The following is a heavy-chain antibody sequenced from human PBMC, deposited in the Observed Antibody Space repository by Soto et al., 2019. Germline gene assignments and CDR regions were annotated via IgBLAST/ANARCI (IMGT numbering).Heavy chain of an antibody. Sequence: QVQLPESAPRLVKPSGTLSLTCAFSGGSISSSNWWRWVRQPPGKGLEWIGEIYDSGSTNYNPSLSSRVTISVDKSKNQFSLKLSSVTAADTAVYYCAREEVVRGVPSLDAFDIWGQGTMVTVSS. CDR1: GGSISSSNW. D-gene: IGHD3-10*01. CDR3: AREEVVRGVPSLDAFDI. J-gene: IGHJ3*02. CDR2: IYDSGST. V-gene: IGHV4-4*02.